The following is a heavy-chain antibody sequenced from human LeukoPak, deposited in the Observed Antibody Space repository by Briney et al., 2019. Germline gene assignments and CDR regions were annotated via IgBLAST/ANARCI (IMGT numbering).Heavy chain of an antibody. CDR3: ARHDYVWGSYRYMNFDY. V-gene: IGHV4-59*08. CDR2: IYYSGST. Sequence: SETLSLTCTVSGGSISSYYWSWIRQPPGKGLEWIGYIYYSGSTNYNPSLKSRVTISVDTSKNQFSLKLSSVTAADTAVYYCARHDYVWGSYRYMNFDYWGQGTLVTVSS. CDR1: GGSISSYY. D-gene: IGHD3-16*02. J-gene: IGHJ4*02.